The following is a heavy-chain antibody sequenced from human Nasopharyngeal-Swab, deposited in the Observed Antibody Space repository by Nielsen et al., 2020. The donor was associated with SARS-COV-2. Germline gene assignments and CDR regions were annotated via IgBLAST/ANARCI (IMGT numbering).Heavy chain of an antibody. CDR2: INHSGST. Sequence: SETLSLTCAVYGGSFSGSYWGWIRQPPGKGPEWIAEINHSGSTNYNPSLKSRVTISVDTSKNQFSLKRSSVTDADTAVYYCARGLPSLRRRNGAFDYWGQGTLVTVSS. V-gene: IGHV4-34*01. J-gene: IGHJ4*02. CDR3: ARGLPSLRRRNGAFDY. CDR1: GGSFSGSY. D-gene: IGHD2-8*01.